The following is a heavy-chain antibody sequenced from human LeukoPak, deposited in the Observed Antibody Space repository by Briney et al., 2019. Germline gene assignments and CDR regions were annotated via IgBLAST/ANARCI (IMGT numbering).Heavy chain of an antibody. V-gene: IGHV3-23*01. J-gene: IGHJ4*02. CDR2: ISGSGGTT. Sequence: PGGSLRLSCAVSGITLSNYGMSWVRQTPGKGLERVAGISGSGGTTSYADSVKGRFTISRDNPKNTLYLQMNSLRAEDTAVYFCAKRGVVIRVILVGFHKEAYYFDSWGQGALVTVSS. CDR3: AKRGVVIRVILVGFHKEAYYFDS. D-gene: IGHD3-22*01. CDR1: GITLSNYG.